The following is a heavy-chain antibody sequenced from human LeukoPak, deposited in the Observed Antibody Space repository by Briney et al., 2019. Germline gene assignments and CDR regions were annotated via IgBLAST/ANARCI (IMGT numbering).Heavy chain of an antibody. CDR1: GYMFTELS. CDR3: VAELSSGYFDY. D-gene: IGHD3-22*01. Sequence: GASVKVSCKVSGYMFTELSMHWVRQAPGKGLEWMGGFDPEDDEKMYAQKFQGRVTMTEDTSTDTAYMELSSLRSEDTAVYYCVAELSSGYFDYWGQGTLVTVSS. J-gene: IGHJ4*02. V-gene: IGHV1-24*01. CDR2: FDPEDDEK.